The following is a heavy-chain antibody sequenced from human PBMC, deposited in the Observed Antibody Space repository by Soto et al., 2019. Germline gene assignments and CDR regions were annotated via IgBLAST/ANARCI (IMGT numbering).Heavy chain of an antibody. D-gene: IGHD2-15*01. Sequence: EVQLLESGGGLIQPGGSLRLSCAASGFTFSSYAMSWVRQAPGKGLEWVSSISGSDGITYYGDSVKGRFTISRDNSKNTLYLQMNSLRADDTAVYICAKGFHIKFGTILPPWCFDYWGQGTLVTVSS. V-gene: IGHV3-23*01. CDR3: AKGFHIKFGTILPPWCFDY. CDR1: GFTFSSYA. J-gene: IGHJ4*02. CDR2: ISGSDGIT.